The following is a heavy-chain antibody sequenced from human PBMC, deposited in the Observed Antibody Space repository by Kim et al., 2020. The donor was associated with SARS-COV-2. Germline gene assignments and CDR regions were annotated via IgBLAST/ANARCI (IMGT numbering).Heavy chain of an antibody. V-gene: IGHV3-11*03. D-gene: IGHD3-10*01. CDR3: ASGISMVRGDSWYFDL. CDR1: GFTFSDYY. Sequence: GGSLRLSCAASGFTFSDYYMSWIRQAPGKGLEWVSYISSSSSYTNYADSVKGRFTISRDNAKNSLYLQMNSLRAEDTAVYYCASGISMVRGDSWYFDLWGRGTLVTVSS. CDR2: ISSSSSYT. J-gene: IGHJ2*01.